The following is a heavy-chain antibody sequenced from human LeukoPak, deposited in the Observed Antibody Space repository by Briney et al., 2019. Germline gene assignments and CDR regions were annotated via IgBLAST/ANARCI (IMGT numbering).Heavy chain of an antibody. CDR3: ARDPRGDITGTTFDR. D-gene: IGHD1-20*01. V-gene: IGHV4-31*03. CDR2: IHHSGST. Sequence: NPSQPLSLTCTVSGGSISGGGYQWTWIRQHPGKGLEWIGYIHHSGSTRYNLSLKSRIAMSVDTSENQFSLKLNSVTAADTAVYYCARDPRGDITGTTFDRWGQGTLVTVSS. CDR1: GGSISGGGYQ. J-gene: IGHJ5*02.